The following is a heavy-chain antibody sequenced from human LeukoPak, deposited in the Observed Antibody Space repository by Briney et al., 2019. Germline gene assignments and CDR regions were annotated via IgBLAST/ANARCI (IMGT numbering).Heavy chain of an antibody. D-gene: IGHD3-9*01. CDR2: IKQDGSEE. Sequence: QTGGSLRLSCAASGFTFSSCAMSWVRQAPGKGLEWVANIKQDGSEEYYVDSVKGRFTISRDNAKNSLYLQMNSLRAEDTAVYYCARWNWLPDYWGQGTLVTVSS. V-gene: IGHV3-7*01. CDR1: GFTFSSCA. CDR3: ARWNWLPDY. J-gene: IGHJ4*02.